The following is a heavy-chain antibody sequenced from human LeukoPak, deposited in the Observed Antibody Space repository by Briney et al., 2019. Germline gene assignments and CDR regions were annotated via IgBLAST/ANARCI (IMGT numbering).Heavy chain of an antibody. D-gene: IGHD3-22*01. Sequence: SETLSLTCTVSGGSISYYYWSWIRQPPGKGLEWIGYIYYSGSTNYNPSLKSRVTISVDTSKNQFSLKLSSVTAADTAVYYCARGGTYYYDSSGSRDPPRFDYWGQGTLVTVSS. CDR2: IYYSGST. J-gene: IGHJ4*02. CDR1: GGSISYYY. V-gene: IGHV4-59*12. CDR3: ARGGTYYYDSSGSRDPPRFDY.